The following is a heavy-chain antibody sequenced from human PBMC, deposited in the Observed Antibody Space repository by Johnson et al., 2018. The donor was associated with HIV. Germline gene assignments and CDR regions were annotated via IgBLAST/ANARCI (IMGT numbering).Heavy chain of an antibody. CDR3: ARERVWYYDSSGDVAFDI. CDR1: GFTFSSYG. Sequence: QVQLVESGGGVVQPGRSLRLSCAASGFTFSSYGMHWVRQATGKGLEWVAVISYDGSNKYYADSVKGRFTISRDNSKNTLYLQMNSLRAEDTAVYDCARERVWYYDSSGDVAFDIWGQGTLVTVSS. V-gene: IGHV3-30*03. J-gene: IGHJ3*02. D-gene: IGHD3-22*01. CDR2: ISYDGSNK.